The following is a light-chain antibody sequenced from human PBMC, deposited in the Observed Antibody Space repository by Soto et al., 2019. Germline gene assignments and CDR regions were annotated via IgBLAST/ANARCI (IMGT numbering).Light chain of an antibody. CDR3: SSYTSSSPVL. V-gene: IGLV2-14*03. J-gene: IGLJ2*01. CDR1: SSDVGGYNY. CDR2: SVS. Sequence: QSALTQPASVSGSPGQSITISCTGTSSDVGGYNYVSWYQHHPGKAPKLMIYSVSNRPSGVSNRFSGSKSGNTASLTISGLQAEDEADYYCSSYTSSSPVLFGGGTQLTAL.